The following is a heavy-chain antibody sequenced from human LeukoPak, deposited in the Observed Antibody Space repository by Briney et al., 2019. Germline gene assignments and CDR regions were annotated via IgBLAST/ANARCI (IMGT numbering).Heavy chain of an antibody. V-gene: IGHV1-8*01. CDR2: MNANSGNT. CDR1: GYTFTIYD. CDR3: ARDYGHYDFWFDP. Sequence: ASVKVSCRASGYTFTIYDINWVRQATGQGLEWMGWMNANSGNTGYAQKFQGRDTMTRNTSISTAYMELSSLRSEDTAVYYCARDYGHYDFWFDPWGQGTLVTVSS. J-gene: IGHJ5*02. D-gene: IGHD4-17*01.